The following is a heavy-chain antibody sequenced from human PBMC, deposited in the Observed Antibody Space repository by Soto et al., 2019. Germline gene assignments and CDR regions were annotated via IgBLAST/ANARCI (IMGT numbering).Heavy chain of an antibody. CDR1: CVSISSGVYY. V-gene: IGHV4-30-4*08. CDR3: ARQCRGVTCHWFVP. Sequence: PSETLSLTCTVSCVSISSGVYYWTWIRQHPGKGLEWIGYIYYSGSTYYNPSLKSRVTISVDTSKNQFSLTLTSVTAADTAVYYCARQCRGVTCHWFVPWGQGTLVPVSS. D-gene: IGHD2-15*01. J-gene: IGHJ5*02. CDR2: IYYSGST.